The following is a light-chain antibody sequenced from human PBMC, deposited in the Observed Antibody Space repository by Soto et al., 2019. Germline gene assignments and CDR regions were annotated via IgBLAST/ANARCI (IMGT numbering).Light chain of an antibody. V-gene: IGKV1-5*01. Sequence: DIRRTSFASILAASVGGGVLITCRASQSISSWLAWYQQQPGKAPKLLNYDASSLESGVPSRFSGSGAGTEFTLTITILQPDYFATYYCQQYNRYAWTFGQGTKVDIK. CDR3: QQYNRYAWT. J-gene: IGKJ1*01. CDR1: QSISSW. CDR2: DAS.